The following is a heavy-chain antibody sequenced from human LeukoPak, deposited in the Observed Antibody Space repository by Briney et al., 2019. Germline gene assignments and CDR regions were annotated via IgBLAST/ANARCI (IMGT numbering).Heavy chain of an antibody. CDR2: MYFNSGAT. CDR3: AREGSSASGQDWYAFDI. J-gene: IGHJ3*02. V-gene: IGHV1-2*02. CDR1: GFTFRDYY. D-gene: IGHD5-12*01. Sequence: ASVKVSCKASGFTFRDYYVQWVRQVPGQRLEWVAWMYFNSGATRYAPKFQGRVTLTGDTSINTVYMELVSLGSDDTAMYYCAREGSSASGQDWYAFDIWGQETMVTVSS.